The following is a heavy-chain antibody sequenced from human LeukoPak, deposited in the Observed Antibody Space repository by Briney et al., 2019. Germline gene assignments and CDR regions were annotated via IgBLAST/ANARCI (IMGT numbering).Heavy chain of an antibody. V-gene: IGHV3-30*02. CDR1: GFTFSSYG. D-gene: IGHD3-10*01. CDR3: AKDPTLLRFGELCYFDY. CDR2: IRYDGSNK. Sequence: GGSLRLSCAASGFTFSSYGMHWVRQAPGKGLEWVAFIRYDGSNKYYADSVKGRFTISRDNSKNTLYLQMNSLRAEDTAVYYCAKDPTLLRFGELCYFDYWGQGTLVTVSS. J-gene: IGHJ4*02.